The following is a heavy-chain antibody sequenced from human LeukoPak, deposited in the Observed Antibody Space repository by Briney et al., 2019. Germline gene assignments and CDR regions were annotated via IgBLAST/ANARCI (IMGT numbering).Heavy chain of an antibody. V-gene: IGHV3-21*01. CDR1: GFTFSSYS. D-gene: IGHD1-26*01. J-gene: IGHJ4*02. Sequence: GGSLRLSCAASGFTFSSYSMNWVRQAPGKGLEWVSSISSSSSYIYYADSVKGRFTIPRDNAQNSLYLQMSSLRAEDTAAYYCARDRGIDYWGQGALVTVSS. CDR3: ARDRGIDY. CDR2: ISSSSSYI.